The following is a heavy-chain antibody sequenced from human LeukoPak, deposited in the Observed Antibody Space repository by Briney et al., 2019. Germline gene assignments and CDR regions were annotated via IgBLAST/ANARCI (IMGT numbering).Heavy chain of an antibody. CDR1: GGSISSSSSY. CDR2: IYYSGTT. D-gene: IGHD6-13*01. Sequence: ASDTLSLTCTVSGGSISSSSSYWGWIRQPPGKGLEWIGTIYYSGTTYHNPSLKSRVTISVDTSKNQFSLKLTSVTAADTAVYYCARGYSNSWYRKGLYYFDSWGQGTRVTVSS. J-gene: IGHJ4*02. V-gene: IGHV4-39*01. CDR3: ARGYSNSWYRKGLYYFDS.